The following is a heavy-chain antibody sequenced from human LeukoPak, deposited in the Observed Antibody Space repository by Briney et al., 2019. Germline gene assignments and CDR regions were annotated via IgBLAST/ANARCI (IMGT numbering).Heavy chain of an antibody. J-gene: IGHJ4*02. CDR2: ISGSGGST. Sequence: GGSLRLSCAASGFTFSSYAMSWVRQAPGKGLEWVAAISGSGGSTYYAASVKGRFTISRDNFKNPLYLQMNSLRAEDTAVYYCAKEVIVGVSFDYWGQGTLVTVSS. CDR3: AKEVIVGVSFDY. CDR1: GFTFSSYA. V-gene: IGHV3-23*01. D-gene: IGHD1-26*01.